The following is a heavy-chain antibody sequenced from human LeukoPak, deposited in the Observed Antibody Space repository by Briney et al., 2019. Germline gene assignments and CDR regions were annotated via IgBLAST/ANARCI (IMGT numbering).Heavy chain of an antibody. CDR2: ISYDGSNK. V-gene: IGHV3-30-3*02. Sequence: PGGSLRLSCAASGFTFSSYAMHWVRQAPGKGLEWVAVISYDGSNKYYADSVKGRFTISRDNSKNTLYLQLNSLRAEDTAVYYCAKWTGDYDILTGYDVLAAFDIWGQGTMVTVSS. CDR3: AKWTGDYDILTGYDVLAAFDI. J-gene: IGHJ3*02. D-gene: IGHD3-9*01. CDR1: GFTFSSYA.